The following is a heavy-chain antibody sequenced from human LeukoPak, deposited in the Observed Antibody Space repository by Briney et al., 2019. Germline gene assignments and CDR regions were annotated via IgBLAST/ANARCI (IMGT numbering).Heavy chain of an antibody. CDR1: GYSISSGYY. Sequence: SETLSLTCAVSGYSISSGYYWGWIRQPPGKGLEWIGSIYHSGSTYYNPSLKSRVTMSVDTSKKQFSLKLSSVTAADTAVYYCARHALVDYYDSSGYGGKGAFDIWGQGTMVTVSS. J-gene: IGHJ3*02. D-gene: IGHD3-22*01. V-gene: IGHV4-38-2*01. CDR2: IYHSGST. CDR3: ARHALVDYYDSSGYGGKGAFDI.